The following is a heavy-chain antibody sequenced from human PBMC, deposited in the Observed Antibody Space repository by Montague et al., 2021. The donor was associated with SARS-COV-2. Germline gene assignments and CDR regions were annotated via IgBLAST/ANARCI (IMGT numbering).Heavy chain of an antibody. D-gene: IGHD6-19*01. Sequence: SLRLSCAASGFTFSSYSMNWVRQAPGKGLEWVSSISSSSSYIYYADSVKGRFTISRDNAKKSLYLQMNSLRAEDTAVYSCARNLGSGWAFFDYWGQGTLVTVSS. CDR1: GFTFSSYS. CDR2: ISSSSSYI. CDR3: ARNLGSGWAFFDY. V-gene: IGHV3-21*01. J-gene: IGHJ4*02.